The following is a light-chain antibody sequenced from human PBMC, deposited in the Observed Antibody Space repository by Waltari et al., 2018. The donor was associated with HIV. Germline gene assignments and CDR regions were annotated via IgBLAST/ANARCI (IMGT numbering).Light chain of an antibody. CDR3: QQYGTSPRYT. J-gene: IGKJ2*01. V-gene: IGKV3-20*01. CDR2: GVS. CDR1: QSVSSSY. Sequence: EVVLTQSTPTLSLSPGERATLSCRASQSVSSSYLAWYQQKPGQAPRRLIYGVSSRATGIPDRFSGSGSGTDCTLTISRLEPEDFAVYYCQQYGTSPRYTFGQGTKLEIK.